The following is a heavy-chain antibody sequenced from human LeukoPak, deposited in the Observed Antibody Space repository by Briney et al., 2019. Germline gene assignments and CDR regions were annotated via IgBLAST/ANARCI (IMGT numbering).Heavy chain of an antibody. CDR2: ISYDGSNK. J-gene: IGHJ6*02. V-gene: IGHV3-30-3*01. CDR3: ARDARAIAAASMDV. CDR1: GFTFSSYA. Sequence: PGGSLRLSCAASGFTFSSYAMHWVRQAPGKGLEWVAVISYDGSNKYYADSVKGRFTISRDNAKNSLYLQMNSLRAEDTAVYYCARDARAIAAASMDVWGQGTTVTVSS. D-gene: IGHD6-13*01.